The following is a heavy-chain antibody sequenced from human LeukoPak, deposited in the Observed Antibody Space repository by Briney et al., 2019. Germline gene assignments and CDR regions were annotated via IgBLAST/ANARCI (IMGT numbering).Heavy chain of an antibody. CDR3: ARRAGAYSHPYDY. D-gene: IGHD4/OR15-4a*01. J-gene: IGHJ4*02. Sequence: ETLSLTCTVSGGSIRSSSYYWGCIRQPPGKGLEWVSFIYSDNTHYSDSVKGRFTISRDNSKNTLYLQMNSLRAEDTAVYYCARRAGAYSHPYDYWGQGTLVTVSS. CDR2: IYSDNT. V-gene: IGHV3-53*01. CDR1: GGSIRSSSYY.